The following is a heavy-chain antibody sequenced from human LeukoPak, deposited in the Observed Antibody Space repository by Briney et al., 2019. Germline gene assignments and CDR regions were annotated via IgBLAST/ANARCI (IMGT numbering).Heavy chain of an antibody. V-gene: IGHV3-53*01. Sequence: GGSLRLSCAVSGFTVSGNYMSWVRQAPGKGLEWVSLIYSGGTTTYADSVKGRFTISRDNVKNTLYLQMNSLRAEDTAVYYCVLPYYYYGSGSPIGFDYWGQGTLVTVSS. J-gene: IGHJ4*02. CDR3: VLPYYYYGSGSPIGFDY. D-gene: IGHD3-10*01. CDR2: IYSGGTT. CDR1: GFTVSGNY.